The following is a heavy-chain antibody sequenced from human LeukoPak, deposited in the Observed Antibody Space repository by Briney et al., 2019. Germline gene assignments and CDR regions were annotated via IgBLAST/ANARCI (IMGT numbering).Heavy chain of an antibody. J-gene: IGHJ4*02. Sequence: SQTLSLTCAVSGASFSGDYWSWLRQPPGKGLGWIAEINHMGRSNFNSSLQCRVTISVDTSKNQFSLTLSSVTAAATARYYCARGLYDSGDYYYGIRAYYFDQWGQGTLVTVSS. CDR1: GASFSGDY. CDR3: ARGLYDSGDYYYGIRAYYFDQ. V-gene: IGHV4-34*01. CDR2: INHMGRS. D-gene: IGHD3-22*01.